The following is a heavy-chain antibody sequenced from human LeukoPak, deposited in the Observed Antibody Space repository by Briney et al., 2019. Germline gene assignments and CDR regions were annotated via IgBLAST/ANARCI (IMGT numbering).Heavy chain of an antibody. Sequence: GGSLRLSCAASGFTFSNAWMSWVRQAPGKGPEWVSYIDARSGITYYADSVQGRFTISRDNAKESVFLQMNRLRVDDTAVYYCARTYDFGRGPPGDAFDNWGQGTPVTVSS. J-gene: IGHJ3*02. CDR3: ARTYDFGRGPPGDAFDN. CDR1: GFTFSNAW. D-gene: IGHD3-3*01. V-gene: IGHV3-48*01. CDR2: IDARSGIT.